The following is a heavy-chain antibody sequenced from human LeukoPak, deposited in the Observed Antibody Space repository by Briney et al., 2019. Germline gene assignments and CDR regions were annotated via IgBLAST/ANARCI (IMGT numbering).Heavy chain of an antibody. CDR1: GFSLSTYG. D-gene: IGHD1-26*01. V-gene: IGHV3-30*02. Sequence: PGGSLRFSCAASGFSLSTYGIHWVRQTPGGGPEWLTYIRFDGTSKYYATSVKGRFSISRDNSANTAYLHMSSLRPEDTALYYCARTPYSGSSLQYYHLDAWGKGTTVTVSS. CDR3: ARTPYSGSSLQYYHLDA. CDR2: IRFDGTSK. J-gene: IGHJ6*04.